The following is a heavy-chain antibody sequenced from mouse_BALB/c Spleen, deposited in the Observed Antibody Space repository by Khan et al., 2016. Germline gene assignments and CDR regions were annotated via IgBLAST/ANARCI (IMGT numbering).Heavy chain of an antibody. V-gene: IGHV5-6-5*01. CDR1: GFTFSSYA. D-gene: IGHD1-1*01. CDR2: ISSGGNT. Sequence: EVELVESGGGLVKPGGSLKLSCAASGFTFSSYAMSWVRQTPEKRLEWVAAISSGGNTFYPDSLKGGFTISRDNARNILYLQMVSLRSEETSIYYCTRCVTTEVDYFDYWGQGTTLTVAS. J-gene: IGHJ2*01. CDR3: TRCVTTEVDYFDY.